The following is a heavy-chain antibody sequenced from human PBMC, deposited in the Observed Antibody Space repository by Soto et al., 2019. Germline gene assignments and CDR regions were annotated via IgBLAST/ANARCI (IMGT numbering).Heavy chain of an antibody. CDR3: ARVRDTQGYSGGDWYFDL. J-gene: IGHJ2*01. V-gene: IGHV3-72*01. Sequence: EVQLVESGGDLVQPGGSLRHSCAASGFTFSDHYMDWVRQAPGKGLEWIGRSRNKPSSYTTEFAASVTGRFSISRDDSKKSLYLQMSSLKTEDTAVYYCARVRDTQGYSGGDWYFDLWGRGTLVTVSS. CDR1: GFTFSDHY. CDR2: SRNKPSSYTT. D-gene: IGHD5-12*01.